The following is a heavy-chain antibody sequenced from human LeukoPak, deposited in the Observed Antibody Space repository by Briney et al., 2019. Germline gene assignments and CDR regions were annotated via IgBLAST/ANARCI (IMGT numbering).Heavy chain of an antibody. D-gene: IGHD2-15*01. J-gene: IGHJ4*02. CDR3: ARDAGYCTGGSCWYFDH. V-gene: IGHV1-2*02. CDR1: VYTFTDYY. CDR2: INLNSGGT. Sequence: ASVTVSFTASVYTFTDYYMHWVRQAPGQGLEWMGWINLNSGGTNFAQRFQGRVTMTRDTSISIAYMDLSRLISDDTAVYYCARDAGYCTGGSCWYFDHWGQRTLVTVSS.